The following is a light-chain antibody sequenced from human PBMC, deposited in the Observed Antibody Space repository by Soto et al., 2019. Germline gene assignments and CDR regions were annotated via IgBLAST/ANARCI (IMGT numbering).Light chain of an antibody. CDR2: AAS. Sequence: EIVLTQSPGTLSLSPGERATLSCRASQSVTSNYLAWYQLKPGQAPRLLIYAASNTATGIPDRFSGSGSGTDFTLSISRLEPEDFAVYYCQQYGSTPSITFGQGTRLGFK. V-gene: IGKV3-20*01. J-gene: IGKJ5*01. CDR3: QQYGSTPSIT. CDR1: QSVTSNY.